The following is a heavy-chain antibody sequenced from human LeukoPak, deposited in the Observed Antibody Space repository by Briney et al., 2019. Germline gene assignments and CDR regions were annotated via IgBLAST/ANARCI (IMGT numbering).Heavy chain of an antibody. Sequence: ASVKVSCKASGYTFTSYDINWVRQATGQGLEWMGWMNPNSGNTGYAQKFQGRVTMTRNTSISTAYMELSSLRSEDTAVYYCARARGSLDRYCSGGSCLTIMYYFDYWGQGTLVTVSS. J-gene: IGHJ4*02. CDR1: GYTFTSYD. D-gene: IGHD2-15*01. V-gene: IGHV1-8*01. CDR2: MNPNSGNT. CDR3: ARARGSLDRYCSGGSCLTIMYYFDY.